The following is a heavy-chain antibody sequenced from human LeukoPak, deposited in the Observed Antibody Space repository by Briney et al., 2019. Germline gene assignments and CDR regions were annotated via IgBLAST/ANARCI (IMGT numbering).Heavy chain of an antibody. J-gene: IGHJ6*02. Sequence: GRSLRLSCAASGFTFSSYGMPWVRQAPGKGPEWVAAASYDGSNQYYVDSVKGRFTISRDNSQNTLNLQMNSLRAEDTAVYYCAKDLVSAAGLFYYGMDVWGQGTTVTVSS. D-gene: IGHD6-13*01. V-gene: IGHV3-30*18. CDR1: GFTFSSYG. CDR2: ASYDGSNQ. CDR3: AKDLVSAAGLFYYGMDV.